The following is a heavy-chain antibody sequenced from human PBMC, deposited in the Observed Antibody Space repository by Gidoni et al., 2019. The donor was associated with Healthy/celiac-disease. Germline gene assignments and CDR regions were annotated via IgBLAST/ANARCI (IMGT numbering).Heavy chain of an antibody. V-gene: IGHV1-2*06. Sequence: QVQLVQSGAEVKKPGASVKVSCKASGYTFTANYRHWVRQAPGQGLEWMGRINPNSGGTNYAQKFQGRVTMTRDTSISTAYMELSRLRSDDTAVYYCARDARIAARPPNWFDPWGQGTLVTVSS. D-gene: IGHD6-6*01. J-gene: IGHJ5*02. CDR1: GYTFTANY. CDR2: INPNSGGT. CDR3: ARDARIAARPPNWFDP.